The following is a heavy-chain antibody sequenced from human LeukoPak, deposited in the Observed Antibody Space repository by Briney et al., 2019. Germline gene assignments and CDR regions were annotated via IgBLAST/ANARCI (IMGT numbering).Heavy chain of an antibody. D-gene: IGHD5-18*01. CDR2: ISGSGGST. Sequence: GGSLRLSCAASGFTFSSYSMNWVRQAPGKGLEWVSAISGSGGSTYYADSVKGRFTISRDNSKNTLYLQMNSLRAEDTAVYYCAKSAMADDAFDIWGQGTMVTVSS. V-gene: IGHV3-23*01. J-gene: IGHJ3*02. CDR3: AKSAMADDAFDI. CDR1: GFTFSSYS.